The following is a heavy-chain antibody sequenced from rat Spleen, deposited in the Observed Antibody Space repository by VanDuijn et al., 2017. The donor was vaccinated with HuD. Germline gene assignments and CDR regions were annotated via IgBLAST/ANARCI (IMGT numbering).Heavy chain of an antibody. CDR1: GFTFNNYW. CDR3: ARHGYTTDYLNWFAY. CDR2: ITNTGGTT. Sequence: EVQLVESGGGLVQPGRSLKLSCVASGFTFNNYWMSWIRQAPGKGLEWVASITNTGGTTYYRDSVKGRFTISRDNAKSTLYLQMDSLRSEDTATYYCARHGYTTDYLNWFAYWGQGTLVTVSS. D-gene: IGHD1-6*01. J-gene: IGHJ3*01. V-gene: IGHV5-31*01.